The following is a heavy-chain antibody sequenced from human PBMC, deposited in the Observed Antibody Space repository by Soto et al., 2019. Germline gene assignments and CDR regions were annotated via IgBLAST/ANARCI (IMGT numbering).Heavy chain of an antibody. CDR2: IYFSGST. V-gene: IGHV4-39*01. J-gene: IGHJ4*02. CDR1: GVSITNTSYY. CDR3: ARHGSY. Sequence: HLQLQESGPGLVKPSETLSLTCTVSGVSITNTSYYWGWIRQPPGKGLEWIGTIYFSGSTFYNPSLKSRLTIAVDTSKNQFSLRLSSVTAADTAVYDCARHGSYWGQGTLVAVSS.